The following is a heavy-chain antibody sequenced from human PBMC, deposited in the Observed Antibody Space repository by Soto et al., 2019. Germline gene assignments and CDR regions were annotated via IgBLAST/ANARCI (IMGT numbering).Heavy chain of an antibody. V-gene: IGHV4-61*01. CDR2: IYYSGST. Sequence: PSETLSLTCTVSGGSVSSGSYYWSWIRQPPGKGLEWIGYIYYSGSTNYNPSLKSRVTISVDTSKNQFSLKLSSVTAADTAVYYCARTLVSYCGGDCYSGYFDYWGQGTLVTVSS. J-gene: IGHJ4*02. CDR1: GGSVSSGSYY. D-gene: IGHD2-21*02. CDR3: ARTLVSYCGGDCYSGYFDY.